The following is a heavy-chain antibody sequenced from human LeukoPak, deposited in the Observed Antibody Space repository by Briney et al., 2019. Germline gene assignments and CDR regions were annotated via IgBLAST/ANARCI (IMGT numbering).Heavy chain of an antibody. J-gene: IGHJ4*02. Sequence: ASVKVSCKASGYAFTGYYMHWVRQAPGQGLEWMGWINPNSGGTNYAQKFQGRVTMTRDTSISTAYMELSRLRSEDTAVYYCARVSGYNWNEGGHDYWGQGTLVTVSS. D-gene: IGHD1-20*01. CDR2: INPNSGGT. V-gene: IGHV1-2*02. CDR3: ARVSGYNWNEGGHDY. CDR1: GYAFTGYY.